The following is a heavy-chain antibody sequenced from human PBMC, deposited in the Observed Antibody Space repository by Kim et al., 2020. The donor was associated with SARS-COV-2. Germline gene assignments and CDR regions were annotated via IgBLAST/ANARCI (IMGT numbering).Heavy chain of an antibody. CDR3: NYDSSGYYSNYYFDY. Sequence: GGSLRLSCAASGFTFSGSAMNWVRQASGKGLEWVGCIRSKANSYATAYAASVKGSFTITRDDNKYTAQLHMNSLKNEETVEYYCNYDSSGYYSNYYFDYWGQGTLVTVSS. V-gene: IGHV3-73*01. D-gene: IGHD3-22*01. CDR2: IRSKANSYAT. J-gene: IGHJ4*02. CDR1: GFTFSGSA.